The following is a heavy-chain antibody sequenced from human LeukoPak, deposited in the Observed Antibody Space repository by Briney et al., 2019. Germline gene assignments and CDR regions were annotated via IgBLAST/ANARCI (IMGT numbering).Heavy chain of an antibody. Sequence: ASVKVSCKASGYTFSSDALNWVRQAHGQGLEWMGWINTNTGNPTYAQGFTGRFVFSLDTSVSTAYLQISSLKAEDTAVYYCARARSAYYGSGTQQWGQGTLVTVSS. D-gene: IGHD3-10*01. V-gene: IGHV7-4-1*02. CDR3: ARARSAYYGSGTQQ. CDR1: GYTFSSDA. CDR2: INTNTGNP. J-gene: IGHJ4*02.